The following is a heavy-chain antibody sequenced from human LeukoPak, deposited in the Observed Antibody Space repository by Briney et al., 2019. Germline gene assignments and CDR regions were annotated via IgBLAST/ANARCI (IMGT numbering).Heavy chain of an antibody. Sequence: VASVKVSCKASGGTFSSYTISWVRQAPGQGLEWMGRIIPILGIANYAQKFRGRVTITADKSTSTAYMELSSLRSEDTAVYHCAREYTAMVYGLRRYNWFDPWGQGTLVTVSS. CDR2: IIPILGIA. D-gene: IGHD5-18*01. CDR3: AREYTAMVYGLRRYNWFDP. CDR1: GGTFSSYT. J-gene: IGHJ5*02. V-gene: IGHV1-69*04.